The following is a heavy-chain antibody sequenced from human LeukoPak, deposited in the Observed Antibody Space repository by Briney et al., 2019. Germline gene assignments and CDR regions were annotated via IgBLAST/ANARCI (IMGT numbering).Heavy chain of an antibody. V-gene: IGHV3-7*01. CDR1: GFTFSDYW. J-gene: IGHJ4*02. CDR3: ARASRGIAANLCFDY. Sequence: GGSLRLSCAASGFTFSDYWMSWVRQAPGKGLEWVANIKEDGSGKYYVDSVKGRFTISRDNAKNSLYLQMNSLRVEDTAVYYCARASRGIAANLCFDYWGQGTLVTVSS. D-gene: IGHD2-15*01. CDR2: IKEDGSGK.